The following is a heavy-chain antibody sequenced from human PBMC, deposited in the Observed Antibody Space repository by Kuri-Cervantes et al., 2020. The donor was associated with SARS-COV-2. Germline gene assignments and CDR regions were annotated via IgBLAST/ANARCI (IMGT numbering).Heavy chain of an antibody. CDR3: ASLTYCSSTSCFPYYYYYMDV. Sequence: GESLKISCAASDFSVKNNYMNWVRQAPGKGLEWVSVIYSGGSTYYADSVKGRFTISRHNSKNTLYLQMNSLRAEDTAVYYCASLTYCSSTSCFPYYYYYMDVWGKGTTVTVSS. J-gene: IGHJ6*03. CDR1: DFSVKNNY. D-gene: IGHD2-2*01. V-gene: IGHV3-53*04. CDR2: IYSGGST.